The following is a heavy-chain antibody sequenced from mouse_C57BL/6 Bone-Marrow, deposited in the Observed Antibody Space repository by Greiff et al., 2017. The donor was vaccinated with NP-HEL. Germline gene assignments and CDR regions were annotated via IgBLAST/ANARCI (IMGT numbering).Heavy chain of an antibody. CDR3: ASYYYGSSRSFLYYFDY. CDR2: IDPSDNYP. Sequence: QVQLQQPGAELVKPGASVKLSCKASGYTFTSYWMQWVKQRPGQGLEWIGEIDPSDNYPNYNPKFKGMATLTVDTSSSTAYMQLSSLTSEDSAVYYCASYYYGSSRSFLYYFDYWGQGTTLTVSS. V-gene: IGHV1-50*01. D-gene: IGHD1-1*01. J-gene: IGHJ2*01. CDR1: GYTFTSYW.